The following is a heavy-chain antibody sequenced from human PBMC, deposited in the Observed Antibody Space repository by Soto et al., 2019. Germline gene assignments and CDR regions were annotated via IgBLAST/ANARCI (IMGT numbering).Heavy chain of an antibody. CDR2: IYYSGST. CDR1: GGAISISSYY. D-gene: IGHD3-3*01. Sequence: PSETLSLTCTVSGGAISISSYYWGWIGQPPGKGLEWIGSIYYSGSTYYNPSLKSRVTIYVDTSKNQFSLTLSSVTAADTAVYSCKGRLGYYTRYPYYYGMDVWGHGTTVTVSS. V-gene: IGHV4-39*01. J-gene: IGHJ6*02. CDR3: KGRLGYYTRYPYYYGMDV.